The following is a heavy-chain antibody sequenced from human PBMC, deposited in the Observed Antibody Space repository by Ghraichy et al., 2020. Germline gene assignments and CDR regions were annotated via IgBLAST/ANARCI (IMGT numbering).Heavy chain of an antibody. CDR1: GYTFTGYY. J-gene: IGHJ5*02. D-gene: IGHD2-2*02. V-gene: IGHV1-2*06. CDR3: ARALYTLDFDP. Sequence: ASVKVSCKASGYTFTGYYIHWVLQAPGQGLEWMGRINPNSGGTNYAQKFQGRVTMTRDTSISTAYMELSRLRSDDTAVYYCARALYTLDFDPWGQGTLVTVSS. CDR2: INPNSGGT.